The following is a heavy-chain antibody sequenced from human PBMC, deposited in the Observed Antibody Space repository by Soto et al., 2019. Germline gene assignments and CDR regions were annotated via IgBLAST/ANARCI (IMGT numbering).Heavy chain of an antibody. Sequence: EVQLVESGGDLVQPGGSLRLSCAASGFTFSSYDMHWVRQATGKGLEWVSTIGTAGDTYYPDSVKGRFTISRENAKISLYLQMNSLGAGDTAVYYCARGKAFSLWGQGTLVTVSP. CDR2: IGTAGDT. J-gene: IGHJ4*02. V-gene: IGHV3-13*01. CDR1: GFTFSSYD. CDR3: ARGKAFSL.